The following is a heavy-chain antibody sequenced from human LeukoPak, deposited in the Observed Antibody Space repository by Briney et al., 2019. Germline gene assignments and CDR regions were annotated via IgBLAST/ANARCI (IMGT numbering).Heavy chain of an antibody. CDR2: ISGSGGST. J-gene: IGHJ6*02. Sequence: GGSLRLSCAAYGFTFSSYAMSWVRQAPGKGLEWVSAISGSGGSTYYADSVKGRFTISRDNSKNTLDLQMNSLRAEDTAVYYCAKDGEFNPYYYDMDVWGQGTTVTVSS. V-gene: IGHV3-23*01. CDR3: AKDGEFNPYYYDMDV. CDR1: GFTFSSYA. D-gene: IGHD3-10*01.